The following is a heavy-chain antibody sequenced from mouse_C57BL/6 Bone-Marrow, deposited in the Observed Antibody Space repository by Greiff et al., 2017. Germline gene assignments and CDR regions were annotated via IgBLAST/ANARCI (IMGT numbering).Heavy chain of an antibody. V-gene: IGHV1-72*01. CDR3: AIEDYYGSPLYFDD. CDR1: GYTFTSYW. D-gene: IGHD1-1*01. CDR2: IDPNSGGT. J-gene: IGHJ2*01. Sequence: QVQLQQPGAELVKPGASVKLSCKASGYTFTSYWMHWVKQRPGRGLEWIGRIDPNSGGTKYNEKFKSKATMTVDKPASTAYMQLSSLTSEGSAVYYCAIEDYYGSPLYFDDWGQGTTLTVSS.